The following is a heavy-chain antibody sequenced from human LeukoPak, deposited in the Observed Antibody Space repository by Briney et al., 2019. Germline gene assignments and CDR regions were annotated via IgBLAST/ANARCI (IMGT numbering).Heavy chain of an antibody. J-gene: IGHJ6*02. Sequence: GGSLRLSCAASGFTFSNAWMSWVRQAPGKGLEWVGRIKSKTDGGTTDYAAPVKGRFTISRDDSKNTLYLQMNSLKTEDTAVYYCTTGVPLDYYYYYYGMDVWGQGTTVTVSS. CDR1: GFTFSNAW. CDR3: TTGVPLDYYYYYYGMDV. D-gene: IGHD2-2*03. CDR2: IKSKTDGGTT. V-gene: IGHV3-15*01.